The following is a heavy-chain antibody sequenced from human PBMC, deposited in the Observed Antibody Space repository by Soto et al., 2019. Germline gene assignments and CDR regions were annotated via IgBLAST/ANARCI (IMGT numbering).Heavy chain of an antibody. Sequence: EVQLVESGGTLVQPGGSLSLSCAPSALPFNTYWMHWVRQAPGKGLVWVQRINSDGTKTTYADSVKGRFTISRDNAKNTVYLQMNSLRAEDTAVYYCATVATNSYNWVDPWGQRTLVTVSS. CDR1: ALPFNTYW. CDR2: INSDGTKT. J-gene: IGHJ5*02. CDR3: ATVATNSYNWVDP. V-gene: IGHV3-74*01. D-gene: IGHD5-12*01.